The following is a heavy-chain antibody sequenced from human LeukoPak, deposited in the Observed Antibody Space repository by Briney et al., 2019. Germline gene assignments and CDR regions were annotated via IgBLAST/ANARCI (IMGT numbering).Heavy chain of an antibody. CDR1: GFTFSSYG. V-gene: IGHV3-33*01. CDR3: ARDESDEGWFDP. Sequence: GRSLRLSCAASGFTFSSYGMHWVRQAPGKGLEWVAVIWYDGSNKYYADSVKGRFTISRDNSKNMLYLQMNSLRAEDTAVYYCARDESDEGWFDPWGQGTLVTVSS. D-gene: IGHD2-21*02. J-gene: IGHJ5*02. CDR2: IWYDGSNK.